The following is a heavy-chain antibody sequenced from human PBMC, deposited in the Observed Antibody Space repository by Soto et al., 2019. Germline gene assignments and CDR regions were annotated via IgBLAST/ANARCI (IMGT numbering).Heavy chain of an antibody. CDR1: GFSLTSGEVG. V-gene: IGHV2-5*01. D-gene: IGHD1-1*01. Sequence: QITLKESGPTLVKPTQTLTLTCTFSGFSLTSGEVGVAWIRQPPGKALEWLGNIFSTGDRWYNPSLKTRLTIAKGTSVNQVVLTMTELDPVDTATSYCVRSKLTLVWFFDLWGRGTLVTVSS. CDR3: VRSKLTLVWFFDL. CDR2: IFSTGDR. J-gene: IGHJ2*01.